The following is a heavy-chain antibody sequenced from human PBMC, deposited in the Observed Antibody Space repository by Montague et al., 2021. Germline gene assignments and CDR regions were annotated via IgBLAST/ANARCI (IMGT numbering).Heavy chain of an antibody. Sequence: SETLSLTCAVSGGSFSVYSWTWIRQSPGNRLEWIGEVNERGSSNFNPSLKSRLTISVDTSNKHLSLNLRSVTAADTAVYYCARRGIVGGGQKGYFYAMDVWAKGPRSPSL. CDR1: GGSFSVYS. J-gene: IGHJ6*02. V-gene: IGHV4-34*01. CDR3: ARRGIVGGGQKGYFYAMDV. D-gene: IGHD1-26*01. CDR2: VNERGSS.